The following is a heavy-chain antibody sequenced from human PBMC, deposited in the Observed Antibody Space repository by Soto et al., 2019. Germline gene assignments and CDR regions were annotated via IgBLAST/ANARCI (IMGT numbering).Heavy chain of an antibody. CDR2: IYYRGST. Sequence: QVQLQESGPGLVKPSQTLSLTCTVSGGSISSGGYYWCWIRQDPGKGVGWNGYIYYRGSTYYNPARKSRVTMSVDTSKNQFSLKLSSVTAADAAVYYCARGGRGYYEFSQEPPTDYWGQGTLVTVSS. CDR1: GGSISSGGYY. J-gene: IGHJ4*02. V-gene: IGHV4-31*03. D-gene: IGHD3-3*01. CDR3: ARGGRGYYEFSQEPPTDY.